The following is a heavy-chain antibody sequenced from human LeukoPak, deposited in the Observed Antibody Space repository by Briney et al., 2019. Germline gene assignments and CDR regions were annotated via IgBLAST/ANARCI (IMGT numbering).Heavy chain of an antibody. CDR2: IYSGGTT. V-gene: IGHV3-66*01. CDR1: GFSVSSNY. Sequence: GSLRLSCSASGFSVSSNYMSWVRQAPGKGLEWVSVIYSGGTTYYADSVRGRFTISRDNSKNTLYLQMNSLRAEDTAVYYCARDRPFNWFDPWGQGTLVTVSS. CDR3: ARDRPFNWFDP. J-gene: IGHJ5*02.